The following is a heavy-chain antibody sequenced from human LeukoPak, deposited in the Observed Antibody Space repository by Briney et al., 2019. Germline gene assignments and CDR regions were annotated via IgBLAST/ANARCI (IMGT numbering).Heavy chain of an antibody. D-gene: IGHD2-15*01. Sequence: GGSLRLSGAASGFTSSSQWMHWVRQVPGKGLVWVSRINSDGSSTTYADSVKGRFTISRDNAKKTLFLQMSSLRAEDTAIYYCVRSYCGGGSCYGRFDPWGQGTLVTVSS. J-gene: IGHJ5*02. CDR2: INSDGSST. V-gene: IGHV3-74*01. CDR1: GFTSSSQW. CDR3: VRSYCGGGSCYGRFDP.